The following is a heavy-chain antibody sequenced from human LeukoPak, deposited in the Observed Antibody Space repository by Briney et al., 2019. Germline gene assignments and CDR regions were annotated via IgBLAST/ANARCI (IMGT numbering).Heavy chain of an antibody. CDR2: INSDGSIT. V-gene: IGHV3-74*01. D-gene: IGHD5-18*01. CDR1: GFTFSSYA. Sequence: GGSLRLSCAASGFTFSSYAMHWVRQAPGKGLVWVSHINSDGSITSYADSVKGRFSISRDNAKNTLYLQMNSLRAEDTAVYYCARDAVDTANAVWGQGTTVTVSS. J-gene: IGHJ6*02. CDR3: ARDAVDTANAV.